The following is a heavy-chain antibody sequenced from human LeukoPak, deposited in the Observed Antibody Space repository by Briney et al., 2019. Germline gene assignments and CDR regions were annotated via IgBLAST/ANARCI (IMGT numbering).Heavy chain of an antibody. J-gene: IGHJ4*01. CDR3: AKDHTYYDFWSGYFPHLYYFDY. CDR2: ISGSGGST. D-gene: IGHD3-3*01. V-gene: IGHV3-23*01. CDR1: GFTFSSYA. Sequence: GGSLRLSCAASGFTFSSYAMSWVRQAPGKGLEWVSAISGSGGSTYYADSVKGRFTISRDNSKNTLYLQMNSLRAEDTAVYYCAKDHTYYDFWSGYFPHLYYFDYWGXXTLVTVSS.